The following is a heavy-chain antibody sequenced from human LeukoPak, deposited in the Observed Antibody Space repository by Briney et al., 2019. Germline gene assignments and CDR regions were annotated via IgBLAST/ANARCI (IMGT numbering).Heavy chain of an antibody. J-gene: IGHJ4*02. CDR1: GGSISSSSYY. CDR3: ANVEANNIVGATRPDY. D-gene: IGHD1-26*01. CDR2: IYYSGST. Sequence: SETLSLTCTVSGGSISSSSYYWGWIRQPPGKGLEWIGSIYYSGSTYYNPSLKSRVTISVDTSKNQFSLKLSSVTAADTAVYYCANVEANNIVGATRPDYWGQGTLVTVSS. V-gene: IGHV4-39*07.